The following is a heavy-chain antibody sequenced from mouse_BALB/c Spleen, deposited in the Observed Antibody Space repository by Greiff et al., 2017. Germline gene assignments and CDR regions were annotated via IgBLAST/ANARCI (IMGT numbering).Heavy chain of an antibody. J-gene: IGHJ2*01. D-gene: IGHD2-4*01. CDR2: IWGDGST. CDR3: ARDKGVYYDYEWYFDY. Sequence: QVQLKESGPGLVAPSQSLSITCTVSGFSLTGYGVNWVRQPPGKGLEWLGMIWGDGSTDYNSALKSRLSISKDNSKSQVFLKMNSLQTDDTARYYCARDKGVYYDYEWYFDYWGQGTTLTVSS. V-gene: IGHV2-6-7*01. CDR1: GFSLTGYG.